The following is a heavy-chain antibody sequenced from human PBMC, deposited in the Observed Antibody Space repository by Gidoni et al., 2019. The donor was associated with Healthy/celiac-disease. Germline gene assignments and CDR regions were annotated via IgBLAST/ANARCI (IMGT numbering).Heavy chain of an antibody. CDR3: ARGTEDLHIAVANWFDP. J-gene: IGHJ5*02. CDR2: IYYSGST. D-gene: IGHD6-19*01. V-gene: IGHV4-59*01. CDR1: GGSISSYY. Sequence: QVQLQESGPGLVKPSETLSLTCTFSGGSISSYYWSWIRQPPGKGLEWIGYIYYSGSTNYNPSLKSRVTISVDTSKNQFSLKLSSVTAADTAVYYCARGTEDLHIAVANWFDPWGQGTLVTVSS.